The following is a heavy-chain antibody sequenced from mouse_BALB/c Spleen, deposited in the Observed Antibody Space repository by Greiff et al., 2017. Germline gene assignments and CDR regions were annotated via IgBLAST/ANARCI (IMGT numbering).Heavy chain of an antibody. CDR2: ISSGGGNT. D-gene: IGHD1-3*01. CDR1: GFTFSSYT. Sequence: EVKVVESGGDLVKPGGSLKLSCAASGFTFSSYTMSWVRQTPEKRLEWVATISSGGGNTYYPDSVKGRFTISRDNAKNNLYLQMSSLRSEDTALYYCARYSGNSYYFDYWGQGTTLTVSS. CDR3: ARYSGNSYYFDY. J-gene: IGHJ2*01. V-gene: IGHV5-9*03.